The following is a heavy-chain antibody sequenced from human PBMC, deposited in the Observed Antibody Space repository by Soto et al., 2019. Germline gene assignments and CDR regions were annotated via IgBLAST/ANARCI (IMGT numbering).Heavy chain of an antibody. D-gene: IGHD5-12*01. CDR2: IYYSGST. J-gene: IGHJ5*02. Sequence: PSETLSLTCTVSGGSVISGSYYWSLIRQPPGKGLEWIGYIYYSGSTNYNPSLKSRVTISVDTSKNQFSLKLSSVTAADTAVYYCARSGGDIVATITWFDPWGQGTLVTVSS. CDR1: GGSVISGSYY. CDR3: ARSGGDIVATITWFDP. V-gene: IGHV4-61*01.